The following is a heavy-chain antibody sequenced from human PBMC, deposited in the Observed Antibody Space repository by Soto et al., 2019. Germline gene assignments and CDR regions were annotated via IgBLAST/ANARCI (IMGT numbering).Heavy chain of an antibody. V-gene: IGHV1-18*01. CDR2: ISAYNGNT. D-gene: IGHD3-3*01. CDR1: GYTFTSYG. J-gene: IGHJ5*02. CDR3: ARVGGTYDFWSGYSKHNWFDP. Sequence: ASVKVSCKGSGYTFTSYGISWVRQAPGQGLEWMGWISAYNGNTNYAQKLQGRVTMTTDTSTSTAYMELRSLRSDDTAVYYCARVGGTYDFWSGYSKHNWFDPWGQGTLVTVSS.